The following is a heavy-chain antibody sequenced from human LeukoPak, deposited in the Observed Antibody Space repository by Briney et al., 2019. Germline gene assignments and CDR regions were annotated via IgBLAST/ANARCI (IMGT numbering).Heavy chain of an antibody. CDR3: PRQVGSRVEALLWFGELLNFDY. CDR1: GGSISSSSYY. J-gene: IGHJ4*02. V-gene: IGHV4-39*01. D-gene: IGHD3-10*01. CDR2: IYYSGST. Sequence: SETLSLTCTVSGGSISSSSYYWGWIRQPPGKGLEWIGSIYYSGSTYYNPSLKSRVTISVDTSKNQFSLKLSSVTAADTAVYYCPRQVGSRVEALLWFGELLNFDYWGQGTLVTVSS.